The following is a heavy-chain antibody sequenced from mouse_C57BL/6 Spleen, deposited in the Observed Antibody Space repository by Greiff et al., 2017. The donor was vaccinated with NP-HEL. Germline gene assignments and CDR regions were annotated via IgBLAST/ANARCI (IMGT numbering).Heavy chain of an antibody. CDR1: GYSFTGYY. J-gene: IGHJ2*01. D-gene: IGHD1-1*01. CDR3: AITTVAPFDY. V-gene: IGHV1-42*01. CDR2: INPSTGGT. Sequence: EVQLQQSGPELVKPGASVKISCKASGYSFTGYYMNWVKQSPEKSLEWIGEINPSTGGTTYNQKFKAKATLTVDKSSSTAYMQLKSLTSEDSAVYYCAITTVAPFDYWGQGTTLTVSS.